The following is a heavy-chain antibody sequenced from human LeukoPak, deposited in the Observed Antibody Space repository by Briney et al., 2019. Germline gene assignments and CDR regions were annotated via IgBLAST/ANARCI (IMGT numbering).Heavy chain of an antibody. CDR3: ARDVHVVVPAAIRDYYYYMDV. V-gene: IGHV4-61*02. CDR1: GGSISSGSYY. J-gene: IGHJ6*03. D-gene: IGHD2-2*02. CDR2: IYTSGST. Sequence: SQTLSLTCTVSGGSISSGSYYWSWIRQPAGKGLEWIGRIYTSGSTNYNPSLKSRVTISVDTSKNQFSLKLSSVTAADTAVYYCARDVHVVVPAAIRDYYYYMDVWGKGTTVTVSS.